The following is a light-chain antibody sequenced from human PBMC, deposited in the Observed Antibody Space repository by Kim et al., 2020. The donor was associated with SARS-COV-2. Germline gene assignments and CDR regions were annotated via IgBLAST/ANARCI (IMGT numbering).Light chain of an antibody. CDR1: QSVTSSY. J-gene: IGKJ2*01. Sequence: EIVLTQSPGTLSLSPGERATLSCRASQSVTSSYLAWYQQKPGQTPRLLIYGPSSRATGVPDRFSGSESGTDFTLTISRLAPEDFAVYYCQQYGSSPVTFGQGTKLEI. CDR2: GPS. V-gene: IGKV3-20*01. CDR3: QQYGSSPVT.